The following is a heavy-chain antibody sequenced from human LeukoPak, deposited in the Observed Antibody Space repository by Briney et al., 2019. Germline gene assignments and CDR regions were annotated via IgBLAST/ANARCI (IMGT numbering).Heavy chain of an antibody. CDR2: IRVKAHNYAT. CDR3: AALRPFDY. Sequence: TGGSLRLSCAASGFTLSGFRIHWVRQASGKGLEWIGRIRVKAHNYATVYAASMKGRFTISRDDPKNTAYLQMTSLKPEDTAVYYCAALRPFDYWGQGTLVTVSS. D-gene: IGHD3-16*01. CDR1: GFTLSGFR. V-gene: IGHV3-73*01. J-gene: IGHJ4*02.